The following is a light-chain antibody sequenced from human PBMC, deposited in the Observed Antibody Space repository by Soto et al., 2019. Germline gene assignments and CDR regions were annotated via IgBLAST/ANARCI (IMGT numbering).Light chain of an antibody. CDR3: SSYSISTAYL. J-gene: IGLJ1*01. CDR1: SSDVGGYDY. V-gene: IGLV2-14*01. CDR2: EVS. Sequence: QSALTQPASVSGSPGQSITISCTGTSSDVGGYDYVSWYQLHPGKAPKLMLFEVSNRPSGVSYRFSGSKSGNTASLTISGLQAEEEADYFCSSYSISTAYLFGTGTKVTVL.